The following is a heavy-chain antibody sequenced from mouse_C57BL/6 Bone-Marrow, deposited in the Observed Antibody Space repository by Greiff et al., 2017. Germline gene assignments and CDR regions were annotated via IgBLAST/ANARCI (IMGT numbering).Heavy chain of an antibody. D-gene: IGHD4-1*01. CDR3: ARHEGGLGPDYYAMDY. CDR2: FYPGSGSI. J-gene: IGHJ4*01. Sequence: SGAELVKPGASVKLSCKASGYTFTEYTIHWVKQRSGQGLEWIGWFYPGSGSIKYNEKFKDKATLTADKSSSTVYMELSRLTSEDSAVYFCARHEGGLGPDYYAMDYWGQGTSVTVSS. CDR1: GYTFTEYT. V-gene: IGHV1-62-2*01.